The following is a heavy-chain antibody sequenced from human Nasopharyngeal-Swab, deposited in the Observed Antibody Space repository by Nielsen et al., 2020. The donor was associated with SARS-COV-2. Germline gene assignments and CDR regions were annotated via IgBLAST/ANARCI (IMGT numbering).Heavy chain of an antibody. D-gene: IGHD6-19*01. CDR2: VEPSDSYT. Sequence: KMSVSGMGGLGRVEPSDSYTNYSPSFQGHVTISADKSISTAYLQWSSLKASDTAMYYCARRGALGSSGWSQSLYYYYGMDVWGQGTTVTVSS. V-gene: IGHV5-10-1*01. CDR3: ARRGALGSSGWSQSLYYYYGMDV. J-gene: IGHJ6*02.